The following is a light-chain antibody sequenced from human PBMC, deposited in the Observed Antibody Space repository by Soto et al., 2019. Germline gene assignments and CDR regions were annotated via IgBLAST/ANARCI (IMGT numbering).Light chain of an antibody. V-gene: IGLV2-23*01. CDR3: CSYAGSFSVI. CDR2: EDS. J-gene: IGLJ2*01. Sequence: QSALTQPASVSGSPGQSITISCTGTHSDVGSYNLVSWYQQHPGKAPNLIIYEDSKRPSGVSNRFSGSKSVYTASLTISGLEAEDEADYYGCSYAGSFSVIFGGGTKLTLL. CDR1: HSDVGSYNL.